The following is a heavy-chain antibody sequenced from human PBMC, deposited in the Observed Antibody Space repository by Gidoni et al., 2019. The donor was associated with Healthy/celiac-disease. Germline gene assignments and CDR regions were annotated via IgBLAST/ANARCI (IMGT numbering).Heavy chain of an antibody. CDR2: ISWNSGSR. Sequence: EVQLVESGGGLVQPGRSLRLSCAASGFTFHDYAMHWVRQAPGKGLGWVSGISWNSGSRGYADSVKGRFTISRDNAKNSLYLQMNSLRAEDTALYYCAKDMGWGSTRHHDAFDIWGQGTMVTVSS. D-gene: IGHD2-2*01. J-gene: IGHJ3*02. CDR1: GFTFHDYA. V-gene: IGHV3-9*01. CDR3: AKDMGWGSTRHHDAFDI.